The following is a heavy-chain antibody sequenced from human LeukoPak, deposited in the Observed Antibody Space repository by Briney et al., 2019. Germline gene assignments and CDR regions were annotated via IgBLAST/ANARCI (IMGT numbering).Heavy chain of an antibody. CDR3: ARKDGDY. CDR1: GVSISSYH. Sequence: SETLSLTCTVAGVSISSYHWSWIRQPPVKGLEWIGYIYNSGSTNYGPSLKSRVTISVDTSKNQVSLKLSSVTAADTAVYYCARKDGDYWGQGILVTVSS. D-gene: IGHD2-15*01. CDR2: IYNSGST. V-gene: IGHV4-59*01. J-gene: IGHJ4*02.